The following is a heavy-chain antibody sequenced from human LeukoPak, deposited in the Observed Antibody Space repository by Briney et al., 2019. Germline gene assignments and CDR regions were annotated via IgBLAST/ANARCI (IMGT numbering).Heavy chain of an antibody. CDR3: AKDLYDYYGSGSYPPRGAFDI. V-gene: IGHV3-30*18. D-gene: IGHD3-10*01. J-gene: IGHJ3*02. Sequence: GGSLRLSCAASGFTFSTYGMHWVRQAPGKGLEWVTIISYDGSNKYYADSVKGRFTISRDNSKNTLYLQMNSLRAEDTAVYYCAKDLYDYYGSGSYPPRGAFDIWGQGTMVTVSS. CDR1: GFTFSTYG. CDR2: ISYDGSNK.